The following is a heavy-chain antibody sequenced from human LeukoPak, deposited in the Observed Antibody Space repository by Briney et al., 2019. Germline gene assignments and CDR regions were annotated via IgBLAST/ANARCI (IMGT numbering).Heavy chain of an antibody. J-gene: IGHJ4*02. V-gene: IGHV3-21*01. CDR3: ARGDEYYDILTGYYSAYFDY. CDR1: GFTFSSYS. Sequence: GGSLRLSCAASGFTFSSYSMNWVRQAPGKGLEWVSSISSSSSYIYYADSVKGRFTISRDNAKNSLYLQMNSMRAEDTAVYYCARGDEYYDILTGYYSAYFDYWGQGTLVTVSS. D-gene: IGHD3-9*01. CDR2: ISSSSSYI.